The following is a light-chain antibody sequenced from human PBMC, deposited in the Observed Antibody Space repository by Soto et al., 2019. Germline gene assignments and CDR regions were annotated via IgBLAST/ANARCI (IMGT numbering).Light chain of an antibody. CDR2: AAS. Sequence: DIQMTQSPSSLSASVGDRVTITCRASQGIRNDLAWYQQKPGTAPKRLIYAASSLQSGVPSRFSGSGSGTEFTLTISSLQPEDFATYYCLQHNNYPRRFGQGTKVKIK. CDR1: QGIRND. J-gene: IGKJ1*01. V-gene: IGKV1-17*01. CDR3: LQHNNYPRR.